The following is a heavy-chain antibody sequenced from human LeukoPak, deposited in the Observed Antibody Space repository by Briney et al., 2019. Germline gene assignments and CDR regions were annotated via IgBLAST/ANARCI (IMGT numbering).Heavy chain of an antibody. CDR3: ARDQGYCSSTSCYAHYFDF. J-gene: IGHJ4*02. CDR2: ISSSSRYI. V-gene: IGHV3-21*01. CDR1: GFTFSSYS. Sequence: GGSLRLSCAASGFTFSSYSMNWVRQAPGKGLEWVSSISSSSRYIYYADSVKGRFTISRDNAKNSLYLQMNSLRVEDTAVYYCARDQGYCSSTSCYAHYFDFWGQGTLVTVSS. D-gene: IGHD2-2*01.